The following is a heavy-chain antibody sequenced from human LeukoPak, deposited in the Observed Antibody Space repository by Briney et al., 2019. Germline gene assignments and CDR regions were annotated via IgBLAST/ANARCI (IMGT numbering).Heavy chain of an antibody. CDR1: GFTFSSYW. Sequence: GGSLRLSCAASGFTFSSYWMSWVRQAPGKGLEWVANIKQDGSEKYYVDSVKGRFTISRDNAKNSLYLQMNSLRAEDTAVYYCAKRVVVAALDAFDIWGQGTMVTVSS. J-gene: IGHJ3*02. CDR2: IKQDGSEK. V-gene: IGHV3-7*03. D-gene: IGHD2-15*01. CDR3: AKRVVVAALDAFDI.